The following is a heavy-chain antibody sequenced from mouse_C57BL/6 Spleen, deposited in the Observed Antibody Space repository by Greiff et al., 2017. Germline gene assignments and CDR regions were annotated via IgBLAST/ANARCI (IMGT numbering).Heavy chain of an antibody. CDR2: IYPRSGNT. D-gene: IGHD1-1*01. Sequence: QVQLQQSGAELARPGASVKLSCKASGYTFTSYGISWVKQRTGQGLEWIGEIYPRSGNTYYNEKFKGKATLTADKSSSTAYMELRSLTSEDSAVYFCARPITTVVAHYYAMDYWGQGTSVTVSS. CDR3: ARPITTVVAHYYAMDY. CDR1: GYTFTSYG. J-gene: IGHJ4*01. V-gene: IGHV1-81*01.